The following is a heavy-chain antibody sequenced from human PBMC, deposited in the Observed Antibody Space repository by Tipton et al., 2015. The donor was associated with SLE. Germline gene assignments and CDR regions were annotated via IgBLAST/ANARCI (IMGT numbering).Heavy chain of an antibody. CDR3: AKERSIRSFCGGDCYPRGWFDP. V-gene: IGHV3-30*02. Sequence: GSLRLSCAASGFTFRNYGMHWVRQAPGKGLEWVAFIRYDGSNKYYADSVKGRFTISRDNSKNTLYLQMNSLRAEDTAVYYCAKERSIRSFCGGDCYPRGWFDPWGQGTLVTVSS. J-gene: IGHJ5*02. CDR2: IRYDGSNK. CDR1: GFTFRNYG. D-gene: IGHD2-21*01.